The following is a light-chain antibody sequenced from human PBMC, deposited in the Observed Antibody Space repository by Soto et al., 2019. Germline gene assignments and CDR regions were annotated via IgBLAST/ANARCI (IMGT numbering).Light chain of an antibody. CDR1: SSDVGGYNY. CDR3: SSYTSSSTRV. Sequence: QSALTQPASVSGSPGQSITISCTGTSSDVGGYNYVSWYQQHPGKAPKLMIYDVSNRPSGVSNRFSGSKSGNTASLTISGLQAEDGADHYCSSYTSSSTRVFGTGTKVTVL. V-gene: IGLV2-14*01. J-gene: IGLJ1*01. CDR2: DVS.